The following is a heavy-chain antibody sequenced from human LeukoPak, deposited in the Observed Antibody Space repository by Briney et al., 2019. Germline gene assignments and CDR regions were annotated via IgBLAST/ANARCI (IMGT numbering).Heavy chain of an antibody. CDR1: GFSFNSYS. J-gene: IGHJ6*03. V-gene: IGHV3-30*04. Sequence: GGSLRLSCGASGFSFNSYSMHWVRQAPGKGLEWVAVVSYNESSKYYTDSVKGRFTISRDNSKNTLYLQMNSLRPEDTAVYYCARDESTLMIMGWNYHMDVWGTGTTVTVSS. CDR3: ARDESTLMIMGWNYHMDV. CDR2: VSYNESSK. D-gene: IGHD3-16*01.